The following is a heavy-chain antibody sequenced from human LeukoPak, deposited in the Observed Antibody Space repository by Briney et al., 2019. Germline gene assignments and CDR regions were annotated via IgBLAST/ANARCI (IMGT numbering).Heavy chain of an antibody. D-gene: IGHD5-18*01. V-gene: IGHV4-59*01. J-gene: IGHJ4*02. CDR3: ARDRYSYGLFDY. CDR1: GGSISSYY. CDR2: IYYSGST. Sequence: PSETLSLTCTVSGGSISSYYLSWIRQPPGKGQEWIGYIYYSGSTNYNPSLKSRVTISVDTSKNQFSLKLSSVTAADTAVYYCARDRYSYGLFDYWGQGTLVTVSS.